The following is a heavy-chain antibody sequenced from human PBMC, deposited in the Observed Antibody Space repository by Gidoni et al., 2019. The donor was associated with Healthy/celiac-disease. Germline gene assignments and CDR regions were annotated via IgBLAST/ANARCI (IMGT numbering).Heavy chain of an antibody. J-gene: IGHJ3*02. CDR1: GFTFDDYA. V-gene: IGHV3-9*01. D-gene: IGHD3-10*01. Sequence: EVQLVESGGGLVQPGRSLRLSCAASGFTFDDYAMHWVRQAPGKGLEWVSGISLNSGSIGYADSVKGRFTISRDNAKNSLYLQMNSLRAEDTALYYCAKDIGGTVGSRPFDIWGQGTMVTVSS. CDR3: AKDIGGTVGSRPFDI. CDR2: ISLNSGSI.